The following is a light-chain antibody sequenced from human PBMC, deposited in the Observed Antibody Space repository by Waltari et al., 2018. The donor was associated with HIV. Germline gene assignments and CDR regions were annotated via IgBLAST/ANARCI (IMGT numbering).Light chain of an antibody. J-gene: IGKJ4*01. CDR3: QQYYDTPLT. CDR1: QSVIYSSNNKNY. Sequence: DIVMTQSPDSLAVSLGERATINCKSSQSVIYSSNNKNYLAWYQQKPGQPPKLLIYCASTRESRVPDRFSGSGSGTDYTRTISSLQAEDVAVYYCQQYYDTPLTFGGGTKVEIK. CDR2: CAS. V-gene: IGKV4-1*01.